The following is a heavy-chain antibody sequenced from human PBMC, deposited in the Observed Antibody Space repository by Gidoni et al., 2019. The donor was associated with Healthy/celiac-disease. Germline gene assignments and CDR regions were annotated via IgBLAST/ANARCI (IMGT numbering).Heavy chain of an antibody. V-gene: IGHV3-48*02. CDR2: ISISSSAI. CDR1: GSPFRRYS. Sequence: EVRLVESGGGLVQLGGAVRLSSAASGSPFRRYSMNWFRQAPGKGLEWVSYISISSSAIYYADAVKGRFTISRDNAKNSLYLQMNSLRDEDTAVYYCARDRYYDYVWGSYPDAFDIWGQGTMVTVSS. D-gene: IGHD3-16*01. CDR3: ARDRYYDYVWGSYPDAFDI. J-gene: IGHJ3*02.